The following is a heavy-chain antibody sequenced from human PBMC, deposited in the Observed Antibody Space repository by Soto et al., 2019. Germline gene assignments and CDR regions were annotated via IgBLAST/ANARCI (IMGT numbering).Heavy chain of an antibody. CDR3: AKRGYRGITFGGVIRTGKDAFDI. J-gene: IGHJ3*02. V-gene: IGHV3-23*01. CDR1: GFTFSSYA. D-gene: IGHD3-16*02. Sequence: EVQLLESGGGLVQPGGSLRLSCAASGFTFSSYAMSWVRQAPGKGLEWVSAISGSGGSTYYADSVKGRFTISRDNSKNTLYLQMNSLRAEDTAVYYCAKRGYRGITFGGVIRTGKDAFDIWGQGTMVTVSS. CDR2: ISGSGGST.